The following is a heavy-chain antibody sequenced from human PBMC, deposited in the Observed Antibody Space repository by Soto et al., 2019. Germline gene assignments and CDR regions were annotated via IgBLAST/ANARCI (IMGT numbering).Heavy chain of an antibody. CDR3: ASYGGSAVGY. Sequence: EVQLVESGGGLVPPGGSLRLSCAAYGFIVDSNHLNWVRQAPGKGLEWVSVAYNHGATYYTDSVRGRVTIFRDKAKNTVYLKRNSLRVEDTALYYCASYGGSAVGYWGQGALVTVSS. V-gene: IGHV3-66*01. J-gene: IGHJ4*02. CDR1: GFIVDSNH. CDR2: AYNHGAT. D-gene: IGHD4-17*01.